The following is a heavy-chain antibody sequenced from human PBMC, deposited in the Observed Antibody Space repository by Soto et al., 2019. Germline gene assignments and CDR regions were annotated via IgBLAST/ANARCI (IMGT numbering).Heavy chain of an antibody. D-gene: IGHD2-2*01. J-gene: IGHJ4*02. CDR3: ARVGLGYCSSTSCYPVFDY. Sequence: SVKVSCKASGGTFSSYAISWVRQAPGQGLEWMGGISPIFGTANYAQKFQGRVTITADESTSTAYMELSSLRSEDTAVYYCARVGLGYCSSTSCYPVFDYWGQGTLVTVSS. V-gene: IGHV1-69*13. CDR2: ISPIFGTA. CDR1: GGTFSSYA.